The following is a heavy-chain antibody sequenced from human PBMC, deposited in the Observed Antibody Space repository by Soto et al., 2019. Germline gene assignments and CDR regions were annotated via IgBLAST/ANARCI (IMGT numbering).Heavy chain of an antibody. J-gene: IGHJ6*02. CDR3: ASIRAAPTILVYYYYGMDV. CDR2: ISYDGSNK. D-gene: IGHD2-21*01. V-gene: IGHV3-30-3*01. CDR1: GFTFSSYA. Sequence: HPGGSLRLSCAAYGFTFSSYAMHWVRQAPGKGLEWVAVISYDGSNKCYADSVKGRFTISRDNSKNTLYLQMNSLRAEDTAVYYCASIRAAPTILVYYYYGMDVWGQGTTVTVSS.